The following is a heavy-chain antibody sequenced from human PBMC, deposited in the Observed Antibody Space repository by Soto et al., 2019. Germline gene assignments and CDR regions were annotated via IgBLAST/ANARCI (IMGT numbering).Heavy chain of an antibody. CDR1: GFTFDDYA. D-gene: IGHD6-6*01. Sequence: GGSLRLSCAASGFTFDDYAMHWVRQAPGKGLEWVSGISWNSGSIGYADSVKDRFTISRDNAKNSLYLQMNSLRAEDTALYYCAKVRHLYSSSSYYFDYWGQGTLVTVSS. CDR3: AKVRHLYSSSSYYFDY. J-gene: IGHJ4*02. V-gene: IGHV3-9*01. CDR2: ISWNSGSI.